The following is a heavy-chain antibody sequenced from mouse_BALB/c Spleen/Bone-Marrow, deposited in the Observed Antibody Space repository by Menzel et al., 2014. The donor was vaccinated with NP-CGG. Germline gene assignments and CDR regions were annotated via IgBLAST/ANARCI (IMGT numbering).Heavy chain of an antibody. CDR1: GYTFTSYT. D-gene: IGHD6-1*01. CDR3: ARGQAY. Sequence: QVQLQQSGAELARPGASVKMSCKASGYTFTSYTMHWVKQRPEQGLEWIGYINPSSGYTNYNQKFKDKATLTADKSSSAACRQLSRLTSEDPAVYYCARGQAYWGQGTLVTVSS. CDR2: INPSSGYT. V-gene: IGHV1-4*01. J-gene: IGHJ3*01.